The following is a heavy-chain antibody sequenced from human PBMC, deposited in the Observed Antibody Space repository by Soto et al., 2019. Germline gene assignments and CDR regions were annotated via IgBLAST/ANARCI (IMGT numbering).Heavy chain of an antibody. D-gene: IGHD2-2*01. V-gene: IGHV6-1*01. CDR3: ARVVVPAAKTYYYYGMDV. J-gene: IGHJ6*02. Sequence: SQTLSLTCAISGDSVSSNSAAWNWIRQSPSRGLEWLGRTYYRSKWYNDYAVSVKSRITINPDTSKNQFSLQLNSVTPEDTAVYYCARVVVPAAKTYYYYGMDVWGQGTTVTGSS. CDR1: GDSVSSNSAA. CDR2: TYYRSKWYN.